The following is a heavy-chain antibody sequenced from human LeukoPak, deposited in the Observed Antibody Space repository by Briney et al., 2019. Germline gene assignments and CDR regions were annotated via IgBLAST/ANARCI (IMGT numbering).Heavy chain of an antibody. CDR3: ARAEGWYPTRGYFDY. D-gene: IGHD6-19*01. Sequence: SQTLSLTCAISGDSFSSNSAAWNWIRQSPSRGLEWLGRTYYRSKLYNDYAGWVKSLITINPDTSKNQFSLQLNSVTPEDTAVYYCARAEGWYPTRGYFDYWGQGTLVTVSS. CDR2: TYYRSKLYN. J-gene: IGHJ4*02. V-gene: IGHV6-1*01. CDR1: GDSFSSNSAA.